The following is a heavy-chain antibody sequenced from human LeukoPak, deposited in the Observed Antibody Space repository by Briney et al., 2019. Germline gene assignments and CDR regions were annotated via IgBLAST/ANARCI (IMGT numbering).Heavy chain of an antibody. V-gene: IGHV3-30*18. Sequence: PGRSLRLSCAASGFTFSSYGMHWVRQAPGKGLEWVAVISYDGSNKYYADSVKGRFTISRDNSKNTLYLQMNSLRAEDTSVYYCAKDRDIVVVPGGIRQGLAYWGQGTLVTVSS. J-gene: IGHJ4*02. CDR2: ISYDGSNK. CDR3: AKDRDIVVVPGGIRQGLAY. CDR1: GFTFSSYG. D-gene: IGHD2-2*01.